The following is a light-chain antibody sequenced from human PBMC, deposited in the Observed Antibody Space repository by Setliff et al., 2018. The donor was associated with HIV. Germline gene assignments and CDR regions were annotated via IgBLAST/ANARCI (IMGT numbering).Light chain of an antibody. CDR3: QARDSSPYV. CDR1: ALGDKF. V-gene: IGLV3-1*01. Sequence: SYELTQPPSVSVSPGQTASITCSGDALGDKFTSWYQQHPGQSPILLIYQDTRRPSGIPARFSGSNSGNTATLTISGTQAMDEADYYCQARDSSPYVVGTVPKVTVL. CDR2: QDT. J-gene: IGLJ1*01.